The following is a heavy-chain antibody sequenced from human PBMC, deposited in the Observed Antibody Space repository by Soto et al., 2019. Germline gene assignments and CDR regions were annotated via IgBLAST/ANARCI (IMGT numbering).Heavy chain of an antibody. CDR3: ARDVMIAAARHYYYYGMDV. Sequence: GGSLRLSCAASGFTFDDYAMHWVRQAPGKGLEWVSGISWNSGSIGYADSVKGRFTISGDNAKNSLYLQMNSLRAEDTAVYYCARDVMIAAARHYYYYGMDVWGQGTTVTVSS. V-gene: IGHV3-9*01. CDR1: GFTFDDYA. J-gene: IGHJ6*02. D-gene: IGHD6-13*01. CDR2: ISWNSGSI.